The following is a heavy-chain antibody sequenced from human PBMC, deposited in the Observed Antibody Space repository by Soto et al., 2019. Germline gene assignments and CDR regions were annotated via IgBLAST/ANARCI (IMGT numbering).Heavy chain of an antibody. CDR1: SGSLSSHF. V-gene: IGHV4-59*11. CDR3: ARGGYDFSGVNFDDGFDF. Sequence: SETLSLTCSVSSGSLSSHFWAWIRQSPGKGLEWLGYIFYTGITNYNPSLQSRVTISVDTSKDQFSLRLNSVTAADTAVYYCARGGYDFSGVNFDDGFDFWGQGIPVTVS. D-gene: IGHD3-22*01. CDR2: IFYTGIT. J-gene: IGHJ3*01.